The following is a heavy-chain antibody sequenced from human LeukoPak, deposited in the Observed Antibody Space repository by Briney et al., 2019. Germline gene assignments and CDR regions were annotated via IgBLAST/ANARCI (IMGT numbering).Heavy chain of an antibody. D-gene: IGHD2-8*01. V-gene: IGHV4-59*01. Sequence: SETLSLTCTVSGGSISSYHWSWIRQPPGKGLEWIGYIYYSGSTNYNPSLKSRVTISVDTSKNQFSLKLSSVTAADTAVYYCARASGYCTNGVCYTQHYYYYGMDVWGQGTTVTVSS. CDR1: GGSISSYH. CDR2: IYYSGST. J-gene: IGHJ6*02. CDR3: ARASGYCTNGVCYTQHYYYYGMDV.